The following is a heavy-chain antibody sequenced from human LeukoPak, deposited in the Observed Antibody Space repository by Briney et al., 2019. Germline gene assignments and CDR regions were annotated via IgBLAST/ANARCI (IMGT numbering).Heavy chain of an antibody. V-gene: IGHV3-30*02. CDR2: IRYDGSNK. CDR1: GFTFSSYG. Sequence: KTGGSLRLSCAASGFTFSSYGMPWVRQAPGKGLEWVAFIRYDGSNKYYADSVKGRFTISRDNSKNTLYLQMNSLRAEDTAVYYCAKDPNRTDYGGLDYWGQGTLVTVSS. D-gene: IGHD4-23*01. J-gene: IGHJ4*02. CDR3: AKDPNRTDYGGLDY.